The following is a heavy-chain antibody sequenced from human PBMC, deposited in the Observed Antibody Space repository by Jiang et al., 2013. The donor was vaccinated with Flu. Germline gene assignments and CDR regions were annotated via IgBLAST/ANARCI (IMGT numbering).Heavy chain of an antibody. J-gene: IGHJ6*02. CDR3: AREDADSSSFLSDYGMDV. CDR1: GYTFTSYD. D-gene: IGHD6-6*01. V-gene: IGHV1-8*01. Sequence: GASVKVSCKASGYTFTSYDINWVRQATGQGLEWMGWMNPNSGNTGYAQKFQGRVTMTRNTSISTAYMELRSLRSDDTAVYYCAREDADSSSFLSDYGMDVWGQGTTVTVSS. CDR2: MNPNSGNT.